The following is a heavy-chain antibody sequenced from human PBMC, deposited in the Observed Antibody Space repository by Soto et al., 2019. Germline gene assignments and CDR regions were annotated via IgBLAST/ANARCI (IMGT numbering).Heavy chain of an antibody. Sequence: AAVKVACNTSGCTFTSYDINCVRRATGQGLEWMGWISPYNVNTNYAQKFQGRVTMTTDTSTSTAYMEVRGLRDDDTAVYYCARDEWQQLVLLTYWGQGTLVTVSS. V-gene: IGHV1-18*01. CDR1: GCTFTSYD. CDR2: ISPYNVNT. D-gene: IGHD6-13*01. CDR3: ARDEWQQLVLLTY. J-gene: IGHJ4*02.